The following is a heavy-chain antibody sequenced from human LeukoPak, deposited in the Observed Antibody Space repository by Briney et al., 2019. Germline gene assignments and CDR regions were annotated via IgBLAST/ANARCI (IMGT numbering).Heavy chain of an antibody. J-gene: IGHJ3*02. V-gene: IGHV1-2*02. CDR3: ARGVTMIVVDPDAFDI. Sequence: GASVKVSCKASGYTFTRYYMHWVRQAPGQGLEWMGWINPNSGGTNYAQKFQGRVTVTRDTSISTAYMELSRLRSDDTAVYYCARGVTMIVVDPDAFDIWGQGTMVTVSS. CDR1: GYTFTRYY. CDR2: INPNSGGT. D-gene: IGHD3-22*01.